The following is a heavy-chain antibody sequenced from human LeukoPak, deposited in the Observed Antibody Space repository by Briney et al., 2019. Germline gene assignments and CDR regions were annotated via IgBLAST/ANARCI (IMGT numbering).Heavy chain of an antibody. CDR3: ARQPKYYGDYYFDY. V-gene: IGHV4-59*08. J-gene: IGHJ4*02. CDR2: IYYSGST. Sequence: SETLSLTCTVSGGSTSSYYWSWIRQPPGKGLEWIGYIYYSGSTNYNPSLKSRVTISVDTSKNQFSLKLSSVTAADTAVYYCARQPKYYGDYYFDYWGQGTLVTVSS. D-gene: IGHD4-17*01. CDR1: GGSTSSYY.